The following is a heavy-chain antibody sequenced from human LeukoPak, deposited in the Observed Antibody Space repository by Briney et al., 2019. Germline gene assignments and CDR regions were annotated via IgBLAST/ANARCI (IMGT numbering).Heavy chain of an antibody. CDR2: TYYRSKWYN. Sequence: SQTLSLTCAISGDIVSSNSAAGTWIRQSPSRGLEWLGRTYYRSKWYNDYAVSVKIRITINPDTSENHFSLQLNSVTPEDTAVYYCARGYGYYFDYWGQGTLVTVSS. J-gene: IGHJ4*02. V-gene: IGHV6-1*01. CDR3: ARGYGYYFDY. CDR1: GDIVSSNSAA. D-gene: IGHD5-18*01.